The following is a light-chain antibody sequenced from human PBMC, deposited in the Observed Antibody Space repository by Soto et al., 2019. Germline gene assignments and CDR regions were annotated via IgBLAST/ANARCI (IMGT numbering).Light chain of an antibody. J-gene: IGKJ2*01. Sequence: DIQMTQSPSSLSASVGDRVTITCRASQSISSYLNWYQQKPGKAPKLLIYAASSLQSGVPPRFTGSGFGTAFTLTISSLQPEDFATYYCQQSYSTPPDTFGQGTKLEIK. CDR2: AAS. CDR1: QSISSY. CDR3: QQSYSTPPDT. V-gene: IGKV1-39*01.